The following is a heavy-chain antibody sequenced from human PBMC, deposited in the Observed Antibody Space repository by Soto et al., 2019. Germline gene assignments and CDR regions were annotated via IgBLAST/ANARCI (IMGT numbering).Heavy chain of an antibody. Sequence: EVQLVESGGGLVQPGGSLRLSCAASGFTFSSYDMHWVRQVAGKGLEWVSAIGVVGDTYYPDSVKGRFTISRENAKNSLYLQMNSLRAEDTAVYYCASGGWGSSWYEGGSRIDYWGQGTLVTVSS. J-gene: IGHJ4*02. CDR1: GFTFSSYD. CDR2: IGVVGDT. V-gene: IGHV3-13*01. D-gene: IGHD6-13*01. CDR3: ASGGWGSSWYEGGSRIDY.